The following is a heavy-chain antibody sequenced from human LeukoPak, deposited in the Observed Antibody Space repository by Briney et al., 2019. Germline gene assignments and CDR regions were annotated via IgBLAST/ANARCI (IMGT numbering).Heavy chain of an antibody. J-gene: IGHJ6*03. D-gene: IGHD2-2*02. CDR2: ISYDGSNK. CDR3: AKDRIVVVPAAIPVDYYYYYMDV. V-gene: IGHV3-30*18. CDR1: GFTFSSYG. Sequence: GGSLRLSCAASGFTFSSYGMHWVRQAPGKGLEWVAVISYDGSNKYYADSVKGRFTISRDNSKNTLYLQMNSLRAEDTAVYYCAKDRIVVVPAAIPVDYYYYYMDVWGKGTTVTVSS.